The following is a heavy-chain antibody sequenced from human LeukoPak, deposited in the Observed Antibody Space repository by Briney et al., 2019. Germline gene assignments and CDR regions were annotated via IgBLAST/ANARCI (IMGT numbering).Heavy chain of an antibody. CDR2: IYYSGST. D-gene: IGHD6-13*01. CDR3: ARNKYSSSWYYFDY. CDR1: GGSISSYY. Sequence: SETLSLTCTVSGGSISSYYWSWIRQPPGKGLEWIGYIYYSGSTNYNPSLKSRVTISVDTSRNQFSLKLSSVTAADTAVYYCARNKYSSSWYYFDYWGQGTLVTVSS. J-gene: IGHJ4*02. V-gene: IGHV4-59*01.